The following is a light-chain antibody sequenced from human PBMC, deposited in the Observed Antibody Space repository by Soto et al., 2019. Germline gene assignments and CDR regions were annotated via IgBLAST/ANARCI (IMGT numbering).Light chain of an antibody. CDR3: QQYNTYPLT. J-gene: IGKJ4*01. V-gene: IGKV1D-16*01. CDR1: QGISSW. CDR2: GAS. Sequence: DIQMTQSPSSLSASVGDRVTITCRASQGISSWLAWYQQKPEKAPKSLIYGASNLQSGVPSRFSGSGSGTDFTLTISNLQPEDCATYYCQQYNTYPLTFGGGTKVEIK.